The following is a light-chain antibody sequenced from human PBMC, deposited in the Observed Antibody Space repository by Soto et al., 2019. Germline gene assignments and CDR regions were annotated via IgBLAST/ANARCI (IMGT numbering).Light chain of an antibody. CDR1: QSVSSSY. Sequence: EMGLTQSPGTQSLSPGERATLSCRASQSVSSSYLAWYQQKPGQAPRLLIYGASSRATGIPDRFSGSGSGTDFTLTISRLEPEDFAVYYCRQYGSSPPLTFGGGTKVDIK. CDR2: GAS. V-gene: IGKV3-20*01. J-gene: IGKJ4*01. CDR3: RQYGSSPPLT.